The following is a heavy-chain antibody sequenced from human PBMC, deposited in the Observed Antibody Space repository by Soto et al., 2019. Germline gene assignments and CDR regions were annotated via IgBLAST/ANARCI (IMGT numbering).Heavy chain of an antibody. Sequence: PGGSLRLSCAASGFTFSNYALSWVRQAPRKRLEWVSAISGSGDSTYYADSVKGRFTISRDNSKNTLYLQMNSLRAEDTAVYYCAKHPANRYYDFWSGYFDYWGQGTLVTVSS. CDR3: AKHPANRYYDFWSGYFDY. CDR1: GFTFSNYA. V-gene: IGHV3-23*01. J-gene: IGHJ4*02. D-gene: IGHD3-3*01. CDR2: ISGSGDST.